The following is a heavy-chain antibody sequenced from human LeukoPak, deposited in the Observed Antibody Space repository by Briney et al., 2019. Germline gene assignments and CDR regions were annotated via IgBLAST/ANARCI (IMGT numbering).Heavy chain of an antibody. J-gene: IGHJ3*02. V-gene: IGHV3-21*01. D-gene: IGHD3-10*01. CDR1: GFTFSNYW. CDR3: ARDDMVRGSPAAFDI. CDR2: ISTSSTYI. Sequence: PGGSLRLSCAASGFTFSNYWMHWVRQVPGKGLEWVSSISTSSTYIYYADSGKGRFTISRDNAKNSLYLQMNSLRAEDTAVYYCARDDMVRGSPAAFDIWGQGTMATVSS.